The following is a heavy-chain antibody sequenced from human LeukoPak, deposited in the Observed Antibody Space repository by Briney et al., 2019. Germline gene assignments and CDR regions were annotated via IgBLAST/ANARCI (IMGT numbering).Heavy chain of an antibody. CDR1: GGTFSSYA. D-gene: IGHD3-22*01. CDR3: AESSGYYYSFDY. CDR2: IIPIFGTA. J-gene: IGHJ4*02. Sequence: ASVKVSCKASGGTFSSYAISWVRQAPGQGLEWMGRIIPIFGTANYAQKFQGRVTITTDESTSTAYMELSSLRSEDTAVYYCAESSGYYYSFDYWGQGTLVTVSS. V-gene: IGHV1-69*05.